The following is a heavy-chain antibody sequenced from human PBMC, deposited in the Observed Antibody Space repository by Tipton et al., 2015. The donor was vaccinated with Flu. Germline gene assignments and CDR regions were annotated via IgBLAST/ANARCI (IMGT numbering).Heavy chain of an antibody. V-gene: IGHV4-34*01. CDR2: INHSGGT. J-gene: IGHJ4*02. CDR3: ARRREGYNCFDY. Sequence: TLSLTCSVSGDSIGSDYYWSWIRQPPGKGLEWIGEINHSGGTNYSPSLKSRVTISVDTSKNQFSLKLSSVTAADRAMYYCARRREGYNCFDYWGQGTLVTVSS. CDR1: GDSIGSDYY. D-gene: IGHD5-24*01.